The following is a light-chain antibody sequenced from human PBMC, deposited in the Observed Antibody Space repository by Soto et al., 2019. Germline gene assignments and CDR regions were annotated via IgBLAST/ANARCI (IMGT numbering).Light chain of an antibody. J-gene: IGKJ4*01. V-gene: IGKV2-28*01. CDR3: MQTLQTPLT. Sequence: DIVMTQSPLSLPVTPGEPASISCRSSQSLLYSNGYNYLDWYLQKPGQSPQLLIYLGSNRASGVPDRFSGSESGTDCALKISRVEAEDVGVYYCMQTLQTPLTFGGGTRVEIK. CDR1: QSLLYSNGYNY. CDR2: LGS.